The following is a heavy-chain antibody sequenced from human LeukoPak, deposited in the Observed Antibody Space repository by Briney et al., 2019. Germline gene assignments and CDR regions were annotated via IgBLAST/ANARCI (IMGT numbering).Heavy chain of an antibody. CDR3: ARDRGYCSSTSCYRRVVRYNWFDP. D-gene: IGHD2-2*01. V-gene: IGHV1-18*01. Sequence: ASVKVSCTASGYTFTSYGISWVRQAPGQGLEWMGWISAYNGNTNYAQRLQGRVTMTTDTSTSTAYMELRSLRSDDTAVYYCARDRGYCSSTSCYRRVVRYNWFDPWGQGTLVTVSS. J-gene: IGHJ5*02. CDR1: GYTFTSYG. CDR2: ISAYNGNT.